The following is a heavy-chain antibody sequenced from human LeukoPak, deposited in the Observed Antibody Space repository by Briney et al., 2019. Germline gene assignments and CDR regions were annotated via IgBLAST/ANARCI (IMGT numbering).Heavy chain of an antibody. CDR3: ARDQGLRATLLDY. J-gene: IGHJ4*02. V-gene: IGHV3-30*04. D-gene: IGHD5-12*01. Sequence: GSLRLSCAASGFTFSSYAMHWVRQAPGKGLEWVAVISYDGSNKYYADSVKGRFTISRDNSKNTLYLQMNSLRAEDTAVYYCARDQGLRATLLDYWGQGTLVTVSS. CDR1: GFTFSSYA. CDR2: ISYDGSNK.